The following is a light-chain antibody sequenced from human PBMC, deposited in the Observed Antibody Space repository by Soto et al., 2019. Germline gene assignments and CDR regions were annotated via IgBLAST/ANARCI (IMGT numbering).Light chain of an antibody. J-gene: IGKJ4*01. CDR2: GAS. CDR1: QTVNSR. CDR3: QQYGSSLT. V-gene: IGKV3-20*01. Sequence: EIVLTQSPATLSSSPGERATRSCRASQTVNSRLAWYQHKPGQAPRLLIHGASSRPTGIPDRFSGSGSGTDFTLTITRLEPEDSAVYYCQQYGSSLTVGGGTKVDI.